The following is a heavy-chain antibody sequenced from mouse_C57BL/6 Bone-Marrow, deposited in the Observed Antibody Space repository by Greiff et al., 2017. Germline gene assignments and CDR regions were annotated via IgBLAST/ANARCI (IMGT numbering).Heavy chain of an antibody. V-gene: IGHV1-59*01. CDR3: AREHYGSSYEYFDV. J-gene: IGHJ1*03. D-gene: IGHD1-1*01. CDR1: GYTFTSYW. Sequence: QVQLQQPGAELVRPGTSVKLSCKASGYTFTSYWMHWVKQRPGQGLEWIGVIDPADSYTNYNQKFKGKATLTVDTSSSTAYMQLSSLTSEDSAVYYCAREHYGSSYEYFDVWGTGTTVTVSS. CDR2: IDPADSYT.